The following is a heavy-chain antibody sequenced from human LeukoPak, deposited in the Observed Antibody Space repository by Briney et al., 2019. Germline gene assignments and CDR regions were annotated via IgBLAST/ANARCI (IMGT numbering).Heavy chain of an antibody. D-gene: IGHD6-19*01. CDR1: GGTFSSYA. V-gene: IGHV1-69*05. CDR3: ARELFPTYSSGWYTFTLDY. Sequence: GASVKVSCKASGGTFSSYAISWVRQAPGQGLEWMGRIIPIFGTANYAQKFQGRVTITTDESTSTAYMELSSLRSEDTAVYYCARELFPTYSSGWYTFTLDYWGQGTLVTVSS. J-gene: IGHJ4*02. CDR2: IIPIFGTA.